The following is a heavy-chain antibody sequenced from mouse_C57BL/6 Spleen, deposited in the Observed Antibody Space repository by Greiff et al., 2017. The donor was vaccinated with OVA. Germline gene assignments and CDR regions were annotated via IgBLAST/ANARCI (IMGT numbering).Heavy chain of an antibody. J-gene: IGHJ4*01. Sequence: VQLQQPGAELVRPGSSVKLSCKASGYTFTSYWMHWVKQRPIQGLEWIGNIDPSDSETHYNQKFKDKATLTVDKSSSTAYMQPSSLTSEDSAVYYCARGGGYSNYGFAMDYWGQGTSVTVSS. D-gene: IGHD2-5*01. CDR2: IDPSDSET. V-gene: IGHV1-52*01. CDR3: ARGGGYSNYGFAMDY. CDR1: GYTFTSYW.